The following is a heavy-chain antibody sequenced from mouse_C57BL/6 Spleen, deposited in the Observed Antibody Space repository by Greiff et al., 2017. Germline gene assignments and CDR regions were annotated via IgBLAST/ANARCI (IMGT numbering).Heavy chain of an antibody. V-gene: IGHV1-82*01. Sequence: VQLQESGPELVKPGASVKISCKASGYAFSSSWMNWVKQRPGKGLEWIGRIYPGDGATNYNGKFKGKTTLTADKSASTADMQLSSLTSEDSAVYICARERGYRGQGTTRTVSS. CDR2: IYPGDGAT. CDR1: GYAFSSSW. J-gene: IGHJ2*01. CDR3: ARERGY.